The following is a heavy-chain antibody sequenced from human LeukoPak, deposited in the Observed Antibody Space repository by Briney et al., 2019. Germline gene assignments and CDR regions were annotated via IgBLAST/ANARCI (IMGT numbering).Heavy chain of an antibody. D-gene: IGHD3-22*01. CDR1: GLTFSSYA. V-gene: IGHV3-23*01. CDR2: ISGSGGST. Sequence: RGSLSLSRAASGLTFSSYAMSSVRQAPGKGVEWVSAISGSGGSTYYADSVKGRFTISRDNYKNTLYLQMNSLRAEDTAVYYCAKVNPRYYDSTGLWFDPWGQGTLVTVSS. CDR3: AKVNPRYYDSTGLWFDP. J-gene: IGHJ5*02.